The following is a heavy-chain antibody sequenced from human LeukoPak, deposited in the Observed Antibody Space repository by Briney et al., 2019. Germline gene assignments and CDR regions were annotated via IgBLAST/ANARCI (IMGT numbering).Heavy chain of an antibody. CDR1: GFTVRSSY. Sequence: GGSLGLSCAVSGFTVRSSYMSWVRQAPGKGLEWVSVIYSGGSTYYADSVKGRFTISRDNAKNTLYLQMNSLRAEDTAMYYCASGQDSSGSQVYWGQGTLVTVSS. CDR2: IYSGGST. CDR3: ASGQDSSGSQVY. V-gene: IGHV3-66*01. J-gene: IGHJ4*02. D-gene: IGHD3-22*01.